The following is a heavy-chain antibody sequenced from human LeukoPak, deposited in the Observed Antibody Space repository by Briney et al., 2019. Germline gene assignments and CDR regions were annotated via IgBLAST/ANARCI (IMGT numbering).Heavy chain of an antibody. CDR3: VRSGGY. CDR2: IRGSGDTT. CDR1: GFTFSSYA. V-gene: IGHV3-23*01. J-gene: IGHJ4*02. Sequence: GGSLRLSCAASGFTFSSYAMNWVRQAPGKGLEWVSGIRGSGDTTYYADSVKGRRFTISRDNSKNTLYLQMNSVRAEDTAVYYCVRSGGYWGQGTLVTVSS. D-gene: IGHD1-26*01.